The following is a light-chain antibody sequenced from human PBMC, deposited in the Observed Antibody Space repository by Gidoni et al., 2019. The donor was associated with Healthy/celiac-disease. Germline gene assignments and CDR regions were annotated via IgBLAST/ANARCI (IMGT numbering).Light chain of an antibody. CDR1: QSVSSSY. CDR3: HHYGSSPIFT. Sequence: EIVLTQSPGTLSLSTGERATLSCRASQSVSSSYLAWYQQKPGQAPRLLIYGASSRATGIPARFSGSGSGTDFTLTLSRLEPEDFAVYYCHHYGSSPIFTFGPGTKVDIK. V-gene: IGKV3-20*01. CDR2: GAS. J-gene: IGKJ3*01.